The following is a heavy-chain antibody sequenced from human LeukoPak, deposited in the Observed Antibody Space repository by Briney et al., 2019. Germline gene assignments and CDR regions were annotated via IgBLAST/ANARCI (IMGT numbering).Heavy chain of an antibody. V-gene: IGHV3-30-3*01. Sequence: GGSLRLSCAASGFTFSSYAMHWVRQAPGKGLEWVAVISYDGSNKYYADSMKGRFTISRDNSKNTLYLQMNSLRAEDTAVYYCARGKGFYYYGMDVWGQGTTVTVSS. J-gene: IGHJ6*02. CDR3: ARGKGFYYYGMDV. CDR2: ISYDGSNK. CDR1: GFTFSSYA.